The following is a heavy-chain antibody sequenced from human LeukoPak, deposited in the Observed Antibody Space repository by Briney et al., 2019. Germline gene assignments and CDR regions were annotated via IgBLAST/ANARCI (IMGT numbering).Heavy chain of an antibody. J-gene: IGHJ4*02. D-gene: IGHD3-3*01. Sequence: PGGSLRLCCAASGFIFDYYAMHLGHQAPGNRLWWVSLFGWDGGSTYNADSVKGRFTISRDNSKNSLYLQMNSLRAEDTALYYCAKDGSSTSCYLCDFWSGYYDYWGQGTLVTVSS. V-gene: IGHV3-43D*03. CDR2: FGWDGGST. CDR1: GFIFDYYA. CDR3: AKDGSSTSCYLCDFWSGYYDY.